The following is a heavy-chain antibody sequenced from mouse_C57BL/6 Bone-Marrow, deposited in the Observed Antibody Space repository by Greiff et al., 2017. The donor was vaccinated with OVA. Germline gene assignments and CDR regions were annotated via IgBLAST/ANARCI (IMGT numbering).Heavy chain of an antibody. CDR1: GFTFSDFY. CDR2: SRNKANDYTT. CDR3: ARDASATYDYDHYAMDY. D-gene: IGHD2-4*01. J-gene: IGHJ4*01. V-gene: IGHV7-1*01. Sequence: EVKLVESGGGLVQSGRSLRLSCATSGFTFSDFYMEWVRQAPGKGLEWIAASRNKANDYTTEYSASVKGRFIVSRDTSQSILYLQMNALRAEDTAIYYCARDASATYDYDHYAMDYWGQGTSVTVSS.